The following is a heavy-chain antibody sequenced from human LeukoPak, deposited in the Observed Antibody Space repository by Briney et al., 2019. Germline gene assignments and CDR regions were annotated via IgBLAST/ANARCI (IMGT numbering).Heavy chain of an antibody. CDR1: GYTFTGYY. Sequence: ASVKVSCKASGYTFTGYYMHWVRQAPGQGLEWMGWINPNSGGTNYAQKFQGRVTMTRDTSVSTAHMELSRLRSDDTAVYYCARGFCSSTSCYHYYYYMDVWGKGTTVTVSS. J-gene: IGHJ6*03. D-gene: IGHD2-2*01. V-gene: IGHV1-2*02. CDR3: ARGFCSSTSCYHYYYYMDV. CDR2: INPNSGGT.